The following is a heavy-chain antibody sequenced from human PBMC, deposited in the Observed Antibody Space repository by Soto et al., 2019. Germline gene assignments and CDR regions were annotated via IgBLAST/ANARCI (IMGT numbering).Heavy chain of an antibody. D-gene: IGHD3-3*01. CDR1: GFTFSSYG. J-gene: IGHJ4*02. Sequence: QVQLVESGGGVVQPGRALRLSCAASGFTFSSYGMHWVRQAPGKGLERVAVISYDGRNKYYVDSVKCRFTISRDNSKNTLYLRMNSLRAEDTAVYYCAKVGGYDFRSYFDYWGQGTLVTVSS. CDR3: AKVGGYDFRSYFDY. CDR2: ISYDGRNK. V-gene: IGHV3-30*18.